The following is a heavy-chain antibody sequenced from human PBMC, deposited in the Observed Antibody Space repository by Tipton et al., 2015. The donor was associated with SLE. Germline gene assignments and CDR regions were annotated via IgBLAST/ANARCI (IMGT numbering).Heavy chain of an antibody. CDR1: GASLSSFF. CDR3: ARHPKRESGSQFLFDY. CDR2: INHSGNT. J-gene: IGHJ4*02. D-gene: IGHD2-21*01. V-gene: IGHV4-59*08. Sequence: TLSLTCTVSGASLSSFFWAWIRQPPGKGLEWIGEINHSGNTNFNPSLGSRVTVSVDTSNNQFSLRLSSVTAADTAVYYCARHPKRESGSQFLFDYWGQGTLVTVSS.